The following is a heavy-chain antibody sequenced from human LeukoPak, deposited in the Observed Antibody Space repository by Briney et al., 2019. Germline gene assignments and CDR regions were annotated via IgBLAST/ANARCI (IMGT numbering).Heavy chain of an antibody. D-gene: IGHD6-19*01. CDR2: ISAYNGNT. CDR3: ARDYSSLYYFDY. CDR1: GYTFTSYG. V-gene: IGHV1-18*01. J-gene: IGHJ4*02. Sequence: ASVKVSCKASGYTFTSYGISWVRQAPGQGLEWMGWISAYNGNTNYAQKLQGRVTMTTDTSTSTAYIELRSLRSDDTAVYYCARDYSSLYYFDYWGQGTLVTVSS.